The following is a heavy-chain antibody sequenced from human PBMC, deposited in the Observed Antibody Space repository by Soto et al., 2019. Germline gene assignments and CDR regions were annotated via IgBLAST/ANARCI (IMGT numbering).Heavy chain of an antibody. V-gene: IGHV3-33*01. J-gene: IGHJ6*02. D-gene: IGHD3-3*01. CDR3: ARDGPQTYYDFWSGPPNSYYYYGMDV. CDR1: GFTFSSYG. CDR2: IWYDGSNK. Sequence: GGSLRLSCAASGFTFSSYGMHWVRQAPGKGLEWVAVIWYDGSNKYYADSVKGRFTISRDNSKNTLYLQMNSLRAEDTAVYYCARDGPQTYYDFWSGPPNSYYYYGMDVWGQGTTVTVSS.